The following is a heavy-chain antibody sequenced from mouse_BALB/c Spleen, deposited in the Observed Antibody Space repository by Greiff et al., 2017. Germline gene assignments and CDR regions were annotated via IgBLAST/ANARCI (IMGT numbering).Heavy chain of an antibody. J-gene: IGHJ4*01. D-gene: IGHD2-14*01. CDR3: ARTDYRYGYYARDY. CDR1: GYAFSSSW. CDR2: IYPGDGDT. V-gene: IGHV1-82*01. Sequence: QVQLQQSGPELVKPGASVKISCKASGYAFSSSWMNWVKQRPGQGLEWIGRIYPGDGDTNYNGKFKGKATLTADKSSSTAYMQLSSLTSVDSAVYFCARTDYRYGYYARDYWGQGTSVTVSS.